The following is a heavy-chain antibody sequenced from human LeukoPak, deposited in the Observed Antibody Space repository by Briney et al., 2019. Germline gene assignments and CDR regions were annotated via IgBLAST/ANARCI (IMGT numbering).Heavy chain of an antibody. CDR1: GGSISGYY. J-gene: IGHJ4*02. V-gene: IGHV4-4*09. CDR3: ARHHRSGSGGTYFDY. CDR2: IHSSGGT. Sequence: SETLSLTCTVSGGSISGYYWDWIRQPPGKGLESIGYIHSSGGTHYSPSLESRVTMSVDTSKNQFSLKLTSVTAADTAVYYCARHHRSGSGGTYFDYWGQGTLVTVSS. D-gene: IGHD3-22*01.